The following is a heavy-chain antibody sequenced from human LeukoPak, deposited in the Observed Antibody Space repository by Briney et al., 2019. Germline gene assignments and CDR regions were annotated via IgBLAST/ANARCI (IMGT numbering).Heavy chain of an antibody. J-gene: IGHJ5*02. Sequence: ASVKVSCKASGYTFTSYYMHWVRQAPGQGLEWMGIINPSGGSTSYAQKFQGRVTMTRDTSTSTVYMELSSLRSEDTAVSYCARDGRENRPPYMEWLVLSGNNWFDPWGQGTLVTVSS. CDR1: GYTFTSYY. CDR2: INPSGGST. CDR3: ARDGRENRPPYMEWLVLSGNNWFDP. V-gene: IGHV1-46*01. D-gene: IGHD6-19*01.